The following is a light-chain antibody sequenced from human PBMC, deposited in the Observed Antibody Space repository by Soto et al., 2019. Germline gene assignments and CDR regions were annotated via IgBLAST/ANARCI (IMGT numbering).Light chain of an antibody. Sequence: DIQMTQSPSSLSASVGDRVTITCRASQSISSYLSWYQQKPGKAPKLLINVASTLQSGVPSRFSGSGSGTDFTLAISSLQPEDFATYYCHQYHNFPITFGQGTRLEIK. CDR2: VAS. CDR3: HQYHNFPIT. V-gene: IGKV1-39*01. J-gene: IGKJ5*01. CDR1: QSISSY.